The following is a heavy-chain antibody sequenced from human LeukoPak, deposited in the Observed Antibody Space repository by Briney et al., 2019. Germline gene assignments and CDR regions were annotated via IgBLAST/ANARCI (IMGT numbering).Heavy chain of an antibody. Sequence: GGSLRLSCAASGFTFSSYAMSWVRQAPGKGLEWVSAISGSGGSTYYADSVKGRFTISRDDSQDTLYLQMNGLRAEDTAVYYCAKAPRAAAGTYNGMDVWGQGTTVTVSS. D-gene: IGHD6-13*01. CDR2: ISGSGGST. J-gene: IGHJ6*02. V-gene: IGHV3-23*01. CDR3: AKAPRAAAGTYNGMDV. CDR1: GFTFSSYA.